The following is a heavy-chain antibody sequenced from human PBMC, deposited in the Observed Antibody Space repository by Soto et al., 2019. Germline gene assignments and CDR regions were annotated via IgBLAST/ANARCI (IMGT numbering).Heavy chain of an antibody. V-gene: IGHV3-23*01. CDR2: ISGSGGST. CDR3: AKVRTEVTIFEVFDY. D-gene: IGHD3-3*01. J-gene: IGHJ4*02. CDR1: GFTFSSYA. Sequence: PGGSLRLSCAASGFTFSSYAMSWVRQAPGKGLEWVSAISGSGGSTYYADSVKGRFTISRDNSKNTLYLQMNSLRAEDTAVYYCAKVRTEVTIFEVFDYWGQGTLLTVSS.